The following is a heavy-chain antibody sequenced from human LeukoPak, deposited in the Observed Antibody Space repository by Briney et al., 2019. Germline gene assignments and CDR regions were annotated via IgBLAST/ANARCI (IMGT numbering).Heavy chain of an antibody. V-gene: IGHV3-21*01. CDR1: GFTFSSYS. CDR3: ARDSSIAYCGGDCYSGSLFDY. CDR2: ISSSSSYI. D-gene: IGHD2-21*02. Sequence: GGCLRLSCAASGFTFSSYSMNWVRQAPGKGLEWVSSISSSSSYIYYADSVKGRFTISRDNAKNSLYLQMNSLRAEDTAVYYCARDSSIAYCGGDCYSGSLFDYWGQGTLVTVSS. J-gene: IGHJ4*02.